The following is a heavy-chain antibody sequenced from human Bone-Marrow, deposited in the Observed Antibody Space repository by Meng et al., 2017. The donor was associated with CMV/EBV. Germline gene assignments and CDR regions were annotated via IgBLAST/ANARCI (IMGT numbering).Heavy chain of an antibody. Sequence: SETLSLTCTVSGGSISSGNYYWSWIRQPPGKGLEWIGDIYNSGSTNYNPSLQSRVIITVDTSKNQCSLKVRSVTAADTAVYYCARVLSGWLDPWGQGTLVTVSS. J-gene: IGHJ5*02. CDR1: GGSISSGNYY. CDR3: ARVLSGWLDP. V-gene: IGHV4-61*01. CDR2: IYNSGST.